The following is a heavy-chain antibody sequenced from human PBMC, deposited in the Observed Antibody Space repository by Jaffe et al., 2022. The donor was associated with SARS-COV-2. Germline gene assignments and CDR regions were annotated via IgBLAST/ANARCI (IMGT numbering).Heavy chain of an antibody. J-gene: IGHJ4*02. V-gene: IGHV7-4-1*02. Sequence: QVQLVQSASELKKPGASVKVSCKASGYTFSNFAMNWVRQAPGQGLEWMGWINTNTGNSTYAQGFTGRFVFSLDTSVSTTYLQISSLKTEDSGVYFCARGERFWSGYIVHWGQGTLVTVSS. CDR2: INTNTGNS. D-gene: IGHD3-3*01. CDR1: GYTFSNFA. CDR3: ARGERFWSGYIVH.